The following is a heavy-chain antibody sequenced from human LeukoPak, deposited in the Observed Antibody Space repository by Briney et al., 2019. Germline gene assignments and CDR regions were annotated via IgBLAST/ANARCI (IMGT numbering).Heavy chain of an antibody. V-gene: IGHV3-30*02. CDR1: GITFNSYG. CDR2: IRYDGSNE. Sequence: QPGGSLRLSCAASGITFNSYGMHWVRQAPDEGLEWVAFIRYDGSNEYYADSVKGRFTIARDNSKNTLYLQMNSLRGEDTAVYYCCGDFDYWGQGTLVTVSS. D-gene: IGHD2-21*01. J-gene: IGHJ4*02. CDR3: CGDFDY.